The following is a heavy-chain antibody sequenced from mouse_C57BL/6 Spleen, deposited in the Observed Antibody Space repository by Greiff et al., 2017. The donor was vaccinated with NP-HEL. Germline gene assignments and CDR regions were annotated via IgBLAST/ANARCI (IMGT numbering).Heavy chain of an antibody. J-gene: IGHJ4*01. CDR1: GFSLTSYA. CDR2: IWTGGGT. CDR3: ARNTGYYDYETALYYAMDY. Sequence: QVQLKESGPGLVAPSQSLSITCTVSGFSLTSYAISWVRQPPGKGLEWLGVIWTGGGTNYNSALKSRLSISKDNSKSQVFLKMNSLQTDDTARYYCARNTGYYDYETALYYAMDYWGQGTSVTVSS. V-gene: IGHV2-9-1*01. D-gene: IGHD2-4*01.